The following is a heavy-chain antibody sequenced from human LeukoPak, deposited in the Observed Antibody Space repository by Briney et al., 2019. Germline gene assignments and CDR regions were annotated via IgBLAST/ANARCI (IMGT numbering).Heavy chain of an antibody. CDR1: GFTFSSYG. D-gene: IGHD3-3*01. V-gene: IGHV3-48*03. Sequence: QPGGSLRLSCAASGFTFSSYGMNWVRQAPGKGLEWVSYISSSGSTLYYADSVKGRFTISRDNAKNSLYLQMNSLRAEDTAVYYCARDPAYDFWSGYYRGGFDYWGQGTLGTVSS. CDR3: ARDPAYDFWSGYYRGGFDY. J-gene: IGHJ4*02. CDR2: ISSSGSTL.